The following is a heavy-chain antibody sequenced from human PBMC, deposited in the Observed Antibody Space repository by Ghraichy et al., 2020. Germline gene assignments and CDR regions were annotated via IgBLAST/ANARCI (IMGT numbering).Heavy chain of an antibody. CDR1: GGSISSYY. Sequence: SQTLSLTCTVSGGSISSYYWSWMRQPPGKGLEWIGYVSYSGSTNYNPSLKSRVTISVDTSKNQFSLKLSSVTAADTAIYYCARDRPSSRIFDYWGQGTLVTVSS. CDR2: VSYSGST. V-gene: IGHV4-59*01. CDR3: ARDRPSSRIFDY. J-gene: IGHJ4*02. D-gene: IGHD2/OR15-2a*01.